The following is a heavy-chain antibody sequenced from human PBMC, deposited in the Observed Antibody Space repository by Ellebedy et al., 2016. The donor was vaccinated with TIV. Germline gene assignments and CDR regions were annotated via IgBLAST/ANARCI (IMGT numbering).Heavy chain of an antibody. J-gene: IGHJ6*02. CDR3: ARDGAYGDYAPGQYGMDV. D-gene: IGHD4-17*01. CDR2: INQGGSVK. Sequence: GESLKISCAASGFSFNSYWMSWVRQAPGKGLEWVANINQGGSVKYYVDSVRGRFTISRDNAKNSLYLQMNNLRVEDTALYYCARDGAYGDYAPGQYGMDVWGQGTTVTVS. V-gene: IGHV3-7*03. CDR1: GFSFNSYW.